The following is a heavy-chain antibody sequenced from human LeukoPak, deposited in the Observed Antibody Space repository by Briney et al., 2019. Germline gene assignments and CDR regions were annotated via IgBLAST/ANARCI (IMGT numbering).Heavy chain of an antibody. CDR3: ARGIEGDYAITYYFDY. CDR2: INHSGST. Sequence: KPSETLSLTCAVYGGSFSGYYWSWIRQPPGKGLEWIGEINHSGSTNYNPSLKSRVTISVDTSKNQFSLKLSSVTAADTAVYYCARGIEGDYAITYYFDYWGQGTLVTVSS. D-gene: IGHD4-17*01. V-gene: IGHV4-34*01. CDR1: GGSFSGYY. J-gene: IGHJ4*02.